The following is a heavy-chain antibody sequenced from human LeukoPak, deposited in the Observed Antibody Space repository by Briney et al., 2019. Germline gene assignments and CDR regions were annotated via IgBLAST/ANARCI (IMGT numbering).Heavy chain of an antibody. D-gene: IGHD3-3*01. Sequence: GGSLRLSCAASGFTFSSYSMNWVRQAPGKGLEWVSSISSSSSYIYYADSVKGRFTISRDNAKNSLYLQMNSLRAEDTAVHYCARSITIFGVVIIPDYYFDYWGQGNLVTVSS. CDR2: ISSSSSYI. J-gene: IGHJ4*02. CDR3: ARSITIFGVVIIPDYYFDY. CDR1: GFTFSSYS. V-gene: IGHV3-21*01.